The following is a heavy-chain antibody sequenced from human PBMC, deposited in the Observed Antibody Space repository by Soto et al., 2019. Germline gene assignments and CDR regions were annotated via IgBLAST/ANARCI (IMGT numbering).Heavy chain of an antibody. D-gene: IGHD6-13*01. V-gene: IGHV4-59*01. CDR3: ARVITGYSSSWYYFDY. J-gene: IGHJ4*02. CDR1: GGSISSYY. CDR2: IYYSGST. Sequence: SETLSLTCTVSGGSISSYYWSWIRQPPGKGLEWIGYIYYSGSTNYNPSLKSRVTISVDTSKNQFSLKLSSVTAADTAVYYCARVITGYSSSWYYFDYWGQGTLVTVSS.